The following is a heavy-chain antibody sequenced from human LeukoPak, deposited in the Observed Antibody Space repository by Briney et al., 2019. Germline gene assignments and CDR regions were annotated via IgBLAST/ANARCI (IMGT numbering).Heavy chain of an antibody. CDR1: GFTFSSYS. CDR2: ISSSSSYI. CDR3: ARGGSGYAGITIDY. D-gene: IGHD5-12*01. V-gene: IGHV3-21*01. J-gene: IGHJ4*02. Sequence: GGSLRLSCAASGFTFSSYSMNWVRQAPGKGLEWVSSISSSSSYIYYADSVKGRFTISRDNAKNSLYLQMNSLRAEDTAVYYCARGGSGYAGITIDYWGQGTLVTVSS.